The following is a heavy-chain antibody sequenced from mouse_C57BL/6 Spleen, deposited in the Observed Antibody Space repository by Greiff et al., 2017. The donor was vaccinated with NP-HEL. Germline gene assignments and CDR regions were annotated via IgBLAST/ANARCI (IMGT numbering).Heavy chain of an antibody. J-gene: IGHJ4*01. Sequence: EVQLQQSGPVLVKPGASVKMSCKASGYTFTDYYMNWVKQSHGKSLEWIGVINPYNGGTSYNQKFKGKATLTVDKSSSTAYMELNSLTSEDSAVYYVARRTTVVDAMDYWGQGTSVTVSS. V-gene: IGHV1-19*01. CDR3: ARRTTVVDAMDY. D-gene: IGHD1-1*01. CDR1: GYTFTDYY. CDR2: INPYNGGT.